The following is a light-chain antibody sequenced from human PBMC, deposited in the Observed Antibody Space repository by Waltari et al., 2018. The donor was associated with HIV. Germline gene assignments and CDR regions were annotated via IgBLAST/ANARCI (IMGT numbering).Light chain of an antibody. J-gene: IGLJ2*01. V-gene: IGLV2-11*01. CDR2: DVN. Sequence: QSALTQPRSVSASPGQSIIISCTGTSSNVGGYDYLSWYQQHPGKVPKLIIYDVNKRPSGVPDRFSASKSGNTASLTISGLQAEDEADYYCCSYVETYILIFGGGTKVTVL. CDR1: SSNVGGYDY. CDR3: CSYVETYILI.